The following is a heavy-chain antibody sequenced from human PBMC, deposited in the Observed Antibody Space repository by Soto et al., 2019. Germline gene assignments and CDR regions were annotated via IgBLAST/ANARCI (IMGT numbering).Heavy chain of an antibody. J-gene: IGHJ4*02. V-gene: IGHV4-31*03. D-gene: IGHD5-12*01. CDR2: IYYSGST. CDR1: GGSISSGGYY. CDR3: ARSTWTSLDY. Sequence: PSETLSLTCTVSGGSISSGGYYWSWIRQHPGKGLEWIGYIYYSGSTYYNPSLKSRVTISVDTSKNQFSLKLSPVTAADTAVYYCARSTWTSLDYWGQGTLVTVSS.